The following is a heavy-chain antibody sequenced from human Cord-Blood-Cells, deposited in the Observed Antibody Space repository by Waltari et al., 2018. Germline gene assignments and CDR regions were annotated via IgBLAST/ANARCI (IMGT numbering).Heavy chain of an antibody. CDR2: ISAYNGNT. CDR3: ARTDSSSSGFYYYGMDV. D-gene: IGHD6-6*01. CDR1: GYTFTSYG. J-gene: IGHJ6*02. Sequence: QVQLVQSGAEVKKPGASVKVSCTASGYTFTSYGISWVRQAPGPGLEWMGWISAYNGNTNYAQKLQGRVTMTTDTSTSTAYMELRSLRSDDTAVYYCARTDSSSSGFYYYGMDVWGQGTTVTVSS. V-gene: IGHV1-18*01.